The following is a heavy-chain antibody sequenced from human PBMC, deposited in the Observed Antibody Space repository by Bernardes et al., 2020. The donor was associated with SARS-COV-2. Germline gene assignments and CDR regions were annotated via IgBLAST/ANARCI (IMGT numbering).Heavy chain of an antibody. Sequence: APPKASCKASGYTFTGYYIHWVRQAPGQGLDWMGWIDPNSGGTMSAQKFQGRVTMTRDTSISTVYMELSNLRSDDTAVYYCARDGTVTFDYWGQGTLVTVSS. CDR1: GYTFTGYY. CDR3: ARDGTVTFDY. D-gene: IGHD4-17*01. CDR2: IDPNSGGT. V-gene: IGHV1-2*02. J-gene: IGHJ4*02.